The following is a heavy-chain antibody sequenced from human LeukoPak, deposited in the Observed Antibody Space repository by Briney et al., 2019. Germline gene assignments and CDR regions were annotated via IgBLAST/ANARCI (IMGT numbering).Heavy chain of an antibody. V-gene: IGHV3-23*01. Sequence: PGGSLRLSCAASGFTVSSNYMSWVRQAPGKGLEWVSAISGSGGSTYYADSVKGRFTISRDNSKNTLYLQMNSLRAEDTAVYYCAKEGGSYYHPLHYYYYYYGMDVWGQGTTVTVSS. CDR2: ISGSGGST. J-gene: IGHJ6*02. D-gene: IGHD1-26*01. CDR1: GFTVSSNY. CDR3: AKEGGSYYHPLHYYYYYYGMDV.